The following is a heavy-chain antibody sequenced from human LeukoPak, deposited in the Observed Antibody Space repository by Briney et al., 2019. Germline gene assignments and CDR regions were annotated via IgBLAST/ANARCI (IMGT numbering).Heavy chain of an antibody. V-gene: IGHV1-2*02. D-gene: IGHD6-19*01. Sequence: ASVKVSCKASGYTFTGYYMHWVRQAPGQGLEWMGLINPNSGGTNYAQKFQGRVTMPRDTSIRTAYMELSRLRSDDTAVYYCARAMEQWTFDYWGQGALVTVSS. J-gene: IGHJ4*02. CDR1: GYTFTGYY. CDR2: INPNSGGT. CDR3: ARAMEQWTFDY.